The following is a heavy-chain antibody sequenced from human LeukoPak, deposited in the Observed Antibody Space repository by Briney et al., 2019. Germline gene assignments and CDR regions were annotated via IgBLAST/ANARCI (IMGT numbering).Heavy chain of an antibody. CDR2: IYYSGST. D-gene: IGHD6-19*01. CDR1: GGSISSYY. J-gene: IGHJ4*02. Sequence: SETLSLTCTVSGGSISSYYWSWIRQPPGKGLEWIGYIYYSGSTNYNPSLKSRVTISVDTSKNQFSLKLSSVTAADTAVYYCATDGSGTGWYYFDYWGQGTLVTVSS. CDR3: ATDGSGTGWYYFDY. V-gene: IGHV4-59*01.